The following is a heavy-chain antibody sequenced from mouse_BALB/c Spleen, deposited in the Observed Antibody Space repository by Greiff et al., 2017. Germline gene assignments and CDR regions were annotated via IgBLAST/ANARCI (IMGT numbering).Heavy chain of an antibody. D-gene: IGHD1-1*01. CDR1: GFAFSSYD. CDR3: ARHEDGSSLDY. J-gene: IGHJ2*01. Sequence: EVKLVESGGGLVKPGGSLKLSCAASGFAFSSYDMSWVRQTPEKRLEWVAYISSGGGSTYYPDTVKGRFTISRDNAKNTLYLQMSSLKSEDTAMYYCARHEDGSSLDYWGQGTTLTVSS. V-gene: IGHV5-12-1*01. CDR2: ISSGGGST.